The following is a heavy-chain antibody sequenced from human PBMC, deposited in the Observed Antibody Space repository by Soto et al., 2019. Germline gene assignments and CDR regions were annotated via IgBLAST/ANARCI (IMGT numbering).Heavy chain of an antibody. V-gene: IGHV5-51*01. CDR2: IYPGDSDT. J-gene: IGHJ5*02. CDR3: ARRQGGYCSSNACMGWFDP. D-gene: IGHD2-2*01. CDR1: EYSFTSYW. Sequence: GESLKISCKGSEYSFTSYWIAWVRQMPGKGLEWMGIIYPGDSDTRYSPSFQDQVTISADKSVSTAYLQWNSLKASDTAIYYCARRQGGYCSSNACMGWFDPWGQGTLVTVSS.